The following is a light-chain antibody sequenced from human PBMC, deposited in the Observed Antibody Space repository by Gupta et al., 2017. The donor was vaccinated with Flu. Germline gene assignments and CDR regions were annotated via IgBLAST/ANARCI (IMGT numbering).Light chain of an antibody. CDR1: QSVSRSY. CDR3: QQYSGSPPIT. V-gene: IGKV3-20*01. J-gene: IGKJ4*01. Sequence: ATLSCRARQSVSRSYFAWYQQKPGQAPRLLIFGASSRDTGIPDRFSGSGYGTDFTLTISRREPEDSAVYYCQQYSGSPPITFGGGTKVEIK. CDR2: GAS.